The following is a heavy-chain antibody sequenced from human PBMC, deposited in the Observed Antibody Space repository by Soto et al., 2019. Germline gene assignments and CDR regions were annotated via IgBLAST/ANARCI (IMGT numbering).Heavy chain of an antibody. CDR1: GGTFSSYA. CDR2: IIPIFGTA. D-gene: IGHD2-15*01. CDR3: ATGSGGSSYYSYGMDV. V-gene: IGHV1-69*05. Sequence: QVQLVQSGAEEKKPGSSVTVSCKASGGTFSSYAINWVRQAPGQGLEWTGGIIPIFGTANYAQTIQRRVTITPNESTSLAFMELRSLSSEDTVVYYCATGSGGSSYYSYGMDVWGQGPTVAVSS. J-gene: IGHJ6*02.